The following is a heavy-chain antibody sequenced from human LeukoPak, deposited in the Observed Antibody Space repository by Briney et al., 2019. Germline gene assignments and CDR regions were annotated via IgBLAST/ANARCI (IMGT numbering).Heavy chain of an antibody. Sequence: HAGGSLRLSCAASGFTVSSNYMSWVRQAPGKGLEWVSVIYSGGSTYYADSVKGRFTISRDNFKNTLYLQMNSLRAEGTAVYYCASQASRNYDATYYFDYWGQGTLITVSS. D-gene: IGHD3-22*01. CDR1: GFTVSSNY. J-gene: IGHJ4*02. CDR3: ASQASRNYDATYYFDY. CDR2: IYSGGST. V-gene: IGHV3-53*01.